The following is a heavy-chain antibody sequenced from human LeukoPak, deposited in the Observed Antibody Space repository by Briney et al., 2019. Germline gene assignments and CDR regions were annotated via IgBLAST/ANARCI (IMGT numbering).Heavy chain of an antibody. V-gene: IGHV3-74*01. CDR2: INSDGSIT. CDR1: GVTFSSYW. D-gene: IGHD3-22*01. Sequence: TGGSLRLSCAASGVTFSSYWRHWVRQSPGKGLGWVSRINSDGSITSYADSVKRRSIISSKNTKNTPQHQMNRPRAEDTAVYYCARGSYYDSSGYYPPGYWGQGTLVTVSS. J-gene: IGHJ4*02. CDR3: ARGSYYDSSGYYPPGY.